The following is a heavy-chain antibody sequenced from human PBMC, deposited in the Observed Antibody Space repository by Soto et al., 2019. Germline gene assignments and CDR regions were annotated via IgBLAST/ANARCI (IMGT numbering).Heavy chain of an antibody. V-gene: IGHV3-23*01. J-gene: IGHJ4*02. D-gene: IGHD6-13*01. CDR1: GFIFSNHA. CDR2: ISAGGNLI. Sequence: GGSLRLSCAAAGFIFSNHAMSWVRQVPGKGLEWVSGISAGGNLIYYADSVRGRFTMSRDNSKNMLYLQMNSLRAEDTAVYFCAKRQGIGAAAKNFDFWGQGARVTVSS. CDR3: AKRQGIGAAAKNFDF.